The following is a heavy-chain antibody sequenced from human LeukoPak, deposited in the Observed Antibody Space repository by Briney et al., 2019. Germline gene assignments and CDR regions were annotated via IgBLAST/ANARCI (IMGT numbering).Heavy chain of an antibody. CDR1: GFTFSSYW. Sequence: GGSLRLSCAASGFTFSSYWMHWVRQAPGKGLVWVSGTNTDGSSTMYAGSVKGRFTIARDNAKNTLYLQMNSLRAENTAVYYCYGANAEHWGQGTLVTVSS. D-gene: IGHD4-23*01. CDR3: YGANAEH. J-gene: IGHJ1*01. CDR2: TNTDGSST. V-gene: IGHV3-74*03.